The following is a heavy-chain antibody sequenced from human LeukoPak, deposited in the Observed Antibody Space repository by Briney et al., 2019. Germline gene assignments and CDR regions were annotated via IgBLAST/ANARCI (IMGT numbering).Heavy chain of an antibody. D-gene: IGHD3-16*02. CDR3: ARNPGGDYVWGSYRYNWFDP. CDR2: ISGSGGST. J-gene: IGHJ5*02. Sequence: GGSLRLSCAASGLTFSSYAMSWVRQAPGKGLEWVSAISGSGGSTYYADSVKGRFTISRDNSKNTLYLQMNSLRAEDTAVYYCARNPGGDYVWGSYRYNWFDPWGQGTLVTVSS. CDR1: GLTFSSYA. V-gene: IGHV3-23*01.